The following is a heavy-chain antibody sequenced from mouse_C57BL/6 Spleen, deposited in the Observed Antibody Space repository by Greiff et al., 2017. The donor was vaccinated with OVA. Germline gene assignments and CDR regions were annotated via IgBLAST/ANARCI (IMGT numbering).Heavy chain of an antibody. CDR3: ARPAYGNYWYFDV. D-gene: IGHD2-1*01. CDR1: GFTFSDYG. Sequence: EVMLVESGGGLVKPGGSLKLSCAASGFTFSDYGMHWVRQAPEKGLEWVAYISSGSSTIYYADTVKGRFTISRDNAKNTLFLQMTSLRSEDTAMYYCARPAYGNYWYFDVWGTGTTVTVSS. CDR2: ISSGSSTI. J-gene: IGHJ1*03. V-gene: IGHV5-17*01.